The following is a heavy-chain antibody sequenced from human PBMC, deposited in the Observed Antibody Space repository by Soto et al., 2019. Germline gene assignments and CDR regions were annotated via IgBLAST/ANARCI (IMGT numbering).Heavy chain of an antibody. Sequence: LXQXXAEVXXPGXXVKVSCKXXGYTXTXXXXXXXRQAPGQGLEWMGIINPSGGSTSYAQKFQGRXTMTRDTSXXTVXXXXXXXXSEDTAVYYCARDRGWLQSNYYFDYWGQGTLVTVSS. J-gene: IGHJ4*02. D-gene: IGHD3-10*01. CDR1: GYTXTXXX. CDR2: INPSGGST. CDR3: ARDRGWLQSNYYFDY. V-gene: IGHV1-46*01.